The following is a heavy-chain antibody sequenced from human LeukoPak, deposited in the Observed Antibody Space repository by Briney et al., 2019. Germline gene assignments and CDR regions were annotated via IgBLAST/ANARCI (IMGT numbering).Heavy chain of an antibody. CDR3: ARDKSGYYYGSGSYDWFDP. CDR1: GGSISSYY. V-gene: IGHV4-4*07. Sequence: SETLSLTCTVSGGSISSYYWSWIRQPAGKGLDWIGRIYTSGSTNYNPSLKSRVTMSVDTSKNQFSLKLSSVTAADTAVYYCARDKSGYYYGSGSYDWFDPWGQGTLVTVSS. D-gene: IGHD3-10*01. J-gene: IGHJ5*02. CDR2: IYTSGST.